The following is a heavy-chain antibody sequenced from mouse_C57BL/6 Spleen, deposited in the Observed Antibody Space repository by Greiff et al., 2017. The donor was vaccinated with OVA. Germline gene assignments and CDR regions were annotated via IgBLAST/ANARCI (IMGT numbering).Heavy chain of an antibody. CDR2: IYPSDSET. CDR3: ARITTDAMDY. V-gene: IGHV1-61*01. Sequence: QVQLQQPGAELVRPGSSVKLSCKASGYTFTSYWMDWVKQRPGQGLEWIGNIYPSDSETHYNQKFKDKATLTVDKSSSTAYMQLSSLTSEDSAVHYCARITTDAMDYWGQGTSVTVSS. J-gene: IGHJ4*01. CDR1: GYTFTSYW. D-gene: IGHD1-1*01.